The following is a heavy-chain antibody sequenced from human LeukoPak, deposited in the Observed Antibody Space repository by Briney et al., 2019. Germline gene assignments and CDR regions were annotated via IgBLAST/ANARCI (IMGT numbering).Heavy chain of an antibody. V-gene: IGHV3-23*01. Sequence: GGSLRLSCAASGSTFSSYAMSWVRQAPGKGLEWVSAISGSGGSTYYADSVKGRFTISRDNSKNTLYLQMNSLRAEDTAVYYCAKELVGGLVSYGEGMDVWGQGTTVTVSS. CDR1: GSTFSSYA. CDR2: ISGSGGST. CDR3: AKELVGGLVSYGEGMDV. J-gene: IGHJ6*02. D-gene: IGHD3/OR15-3a*01.